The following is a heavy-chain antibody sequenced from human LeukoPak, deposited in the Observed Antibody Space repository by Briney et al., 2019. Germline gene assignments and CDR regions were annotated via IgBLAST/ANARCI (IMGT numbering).Heavy chain of an antibody. V-gene: IGHV3-23*01. CDR3: VKHSGDDYGDSDC. Sequence: GGSLRLSCTAPGITFSSYAMSWFRQAPGKGLEWVSTIGSSGADTYYADSVKGRFTISKDNSKNTLQMSSLRVEDTAVYYCVKHSGDDYGDSDCWGQGTLVTVSP. CDR2: IGSSGADT. D-gene: IGHD4/OR15-4a*01. J-gene: IGHJ4*02. CDR1: GITFSSYA.